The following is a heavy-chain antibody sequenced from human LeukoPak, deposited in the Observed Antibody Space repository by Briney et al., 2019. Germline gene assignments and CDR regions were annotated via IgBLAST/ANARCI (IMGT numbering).Heavy chain of an antibody. Sequence: GGSLRLSCAASGFTFSSYEMNWVRQAPGKGLEWVSYISCSGSTIYYADSVKGRFTISRDNAKNSLYLQMNSLRAEDTAVYYCARDYVLGSSWYVSSYGMDVWGKGTTVTVSS. D-gene: IGHD6-13*01. CDR2: ISCSGSTI. V-gene: IGHV3-48*03. J-gene: IGHJ6*04. CDR3: ARDYVLGSSWYVSSYGMDV. CDR1: GFTFSSYE.